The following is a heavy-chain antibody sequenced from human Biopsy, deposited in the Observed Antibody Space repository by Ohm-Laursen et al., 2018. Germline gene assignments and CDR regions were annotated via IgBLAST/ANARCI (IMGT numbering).Heavy chain of an antibody. Sequence: AASVKVSCKTSGYTFAGYYLHWVRQAPGHGLEWMGWINPNSGNANYAQSFQGRLTVTRDTSISTAYMELTSLTFDDTAIYYCARVPAYPSIDGYYGLDLWGQGTTVIVS. V-gene: IGHV1-2*02. CDR3: ARVPAYPSIDGYYGLDL. D-gene: IGHD3-9*01. CDR2: INPNSGNA. J-gene: IGHJ6*02. CDR1: GYTFAGYY.